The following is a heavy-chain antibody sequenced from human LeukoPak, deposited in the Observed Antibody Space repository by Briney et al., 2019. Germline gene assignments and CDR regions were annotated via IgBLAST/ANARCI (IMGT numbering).Heavy chain of an antibody. D-gene: IGHD3-22*01. Sequence: PGGSLRLSCAASGFTFSSYTMHWVRQAPGKGLEWVSYISSSGSTIYYADSVKGRFTISRDNAKNSLYLQMNSLRAEDTAVYYCASTVYYYDDAKVPSNFDYWGQGTLVTVSS. V-gene: IGHV3-48*04. J-gene: IGHJ4*02. CDR3: ASTVYYYDDAKVPSNFDY. CDR2: ISSSGSTI. CDR1: GFTFSSYT.